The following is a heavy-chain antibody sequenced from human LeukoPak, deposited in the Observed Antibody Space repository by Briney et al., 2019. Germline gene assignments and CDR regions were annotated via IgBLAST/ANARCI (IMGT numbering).Heavy chain of an antibody. CDR2: IYHSGST. CDR3: ARDSRYYYDSSGYYY. D-gene: IGHD3-22*01. V-gene: IGHV4-38-2*02. CDR1: GYSISSGYY. J-gene: IGHJ4*02. Sequence: SETLSLTCTVSGYSISSGYYWGWIRQPPGKGLEWIGSIYHSGSTYYNPSLKSRVTISVDTSKNQFSLKLSSVTAADTAVYYCARDSRYYYDSSGYYYWGQGTLVTVCS.